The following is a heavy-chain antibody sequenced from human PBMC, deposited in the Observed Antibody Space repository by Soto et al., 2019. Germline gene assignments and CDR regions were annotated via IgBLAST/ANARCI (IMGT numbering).Heavy chain of an antibody. D-gene: IGHD3-3*01. J-gene: IGHJ4*03. CDR1: GGTFSTYA. Sequence: QVQLVQSGAEVKKPGSSVKVSCKASGGTFSTYAVSWVLQAHGQGLAWMGGTVPFFDLANYAQNFQGSVTITADEPTGTAYMELSSLRSEDTVVYYCARVARNYDCWSAYYSPDLFDYWAHGTLVTVSS. CDR3: ARVARNYDCWSAYYSPDLFDY. V-gene: IGHV1-69*01. CDR2: TVPFFDLA.